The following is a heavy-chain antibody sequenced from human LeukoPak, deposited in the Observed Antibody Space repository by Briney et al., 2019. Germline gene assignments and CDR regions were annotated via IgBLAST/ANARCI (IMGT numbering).Heavy chain of an antibody. D-gene: IGHD5-24*01. J-gene: IGHJ4*02. CDR2: MYNSGNY. Sequence: KPSETLSLTCTVSGDSVSSYYWSWIRQPPGKGLEWIGYMYNSGNYNYNPSLKSRVIISVDRSKNQFSLRLSSVTAADTAVYYCAGGPLDMATIPLHYWGQGILVTVSS. CDR1: GDSVSSYY. CDR3: AGGPLDMATIPLHY. V-gene: IGHV4-59*02.